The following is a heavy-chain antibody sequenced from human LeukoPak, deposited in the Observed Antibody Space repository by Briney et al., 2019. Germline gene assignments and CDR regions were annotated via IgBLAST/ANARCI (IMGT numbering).Heavy chain of an antibody. CDR1: GFTFSSYG. Sequence: PGRSLRLSCAASGFTFSSYGMHWVRQAPGKGLEWVAVISYDGSNKYYADSVKGRFTISRDNSKNTLYLQMNSLRAEDTAVYYCAKRIAAAGTRGRLFDYWGQGTLVTVSS. V-gene: IGHV3-30*18. CDR2: ISYDGSNK. CDR3: AKRIAAAGTRGRLFDY. D-gene: IGHD6-13*01. J-gene: IGHJ4*02.